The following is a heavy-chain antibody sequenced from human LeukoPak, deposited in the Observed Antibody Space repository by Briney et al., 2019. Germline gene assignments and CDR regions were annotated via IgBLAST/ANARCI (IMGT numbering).Heavy chain of an antibody. CDR3: ATRGY. J-gene: IGHJ4*02. D-gene: IGHD3-10*01. CDR1: GGSISSDY. CDR2: IYNSEFT. V-gene: IGHV4-59*08. Sequence: SETLSLTCTVSGGSISSDYWQWIRQPPGKGLEWVGYIYNSEFTNYNSSLKSRVSISIDTSKNQFSLELTSVTAADTAVYYCATRGYWGQGTLVAVSS.